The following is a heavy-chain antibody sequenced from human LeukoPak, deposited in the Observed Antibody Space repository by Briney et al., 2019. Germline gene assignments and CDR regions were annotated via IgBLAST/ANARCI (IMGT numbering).Heavy chain of an antibody. CDR1: GYTFTTYG. J-gene: IGHJ5*02. CDR2: IDTVNGNT. CDR3: ARDRLGRGELSPPDH. Sequence: GASVKVSCKASGYTFTTYGLHWERQAPGQRLEWLGGIDTVNGNTRYSQNFQGRVTITRDTSAETAYMELTSLRSEDTALYYCARDRLGRGELSPPDHWGQGTLVTVSS. D-gene: IGHD3-16*02. V-gene: IGHV1-3*04.